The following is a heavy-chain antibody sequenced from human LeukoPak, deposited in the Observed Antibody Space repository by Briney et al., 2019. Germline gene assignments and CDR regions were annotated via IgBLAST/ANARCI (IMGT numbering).Heavy chain of an antibody. CDR1: GFTVSSNY. CDR2: IYSGGST. CDR3: ARDRSSWARDAFDI. D-gene: IGHD6-13*01. V-gene: IGHV3-53*01. J-gene: IGHJ3*02. Sequence: GGSLRLSCAASGFTVSSNYMSWVRQAPGKGLEWVSVIYSGGSTYYADSVKGRFTISRDNSKNTLYLQMNSLIAEDTAVYYCARDRSSWARDAFDIWGQGTMVTVSS.